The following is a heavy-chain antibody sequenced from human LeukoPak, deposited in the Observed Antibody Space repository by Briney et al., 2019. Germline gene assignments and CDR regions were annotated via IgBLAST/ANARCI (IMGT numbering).Heavy chain of an antibody. D-gene: IGHD6-13*01. CDR3: ARDLAAAGSFDY. CDR1: GFTFSGYA. Sequence: PGGSLRLSCAASGFTFSGYAMHWVRQAPGKGLEWVAVISYDGGNKYYADSVKGRFTISRDNSKNTLYLQMNSLRAEDTAVYYCARDLAAAGSFDYWGQGTLVTVSS. J-gene: IGHJ4*02. V-gene: IGHV3-30-3*01. CDR2: ISYDGGNK.